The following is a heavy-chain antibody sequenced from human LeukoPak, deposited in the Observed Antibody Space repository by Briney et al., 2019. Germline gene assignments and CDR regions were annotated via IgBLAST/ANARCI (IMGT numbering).Heavy chain of an antibody. CDR2: IYWDDDK. J-gene: IGHJ5*02. Sequence: SGPTLVNPTQTLTLTCTFSGFSLSTSGVGVGWIRQPPGKALEWLALIYWDDDKRYSPSLKSRLTITKDTSKNQVVLTMTNMDPMDTATYYCAHRPETYYYGSGSYKGGDWFDPWGQGTLVTVSS. CDR3: AHRPETYYYGSGSYKGGDWFDP. CDR1: GFSLSTSGVG. V-gene: IGHV2-5*02. D-gene: IGHD3-10*01.